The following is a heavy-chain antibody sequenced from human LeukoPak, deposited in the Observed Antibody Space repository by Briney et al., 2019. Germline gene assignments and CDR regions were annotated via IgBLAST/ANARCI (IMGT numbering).Heavy chain of an antibody. J-gene: IGHJ4*02. CDR1: GGSFSGYY. CDR2: INHSGST. CDR3: ARGAYYDSSGYYGPSGFDY. Sequence: SETLSLTCAVYGGSFSGYYWSWIRQPPGKGLEWIGEINHSGSTNYNPSLKSRVTISVDTSKNQFSLKLSSVTAADTAVYYCARGAYYDSSGYYGPSGFDYWGQGTLVTVSS. V-gene: IGHV4-34*01. D-gene: IGHD3-22*01.